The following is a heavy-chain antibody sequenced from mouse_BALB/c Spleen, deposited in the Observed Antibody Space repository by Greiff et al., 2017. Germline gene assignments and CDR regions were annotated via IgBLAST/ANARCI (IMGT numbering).Heavy chain of an antibody. Sequence: EVKLVESGPGLVKPSQSLSLTCSVTGYSITSGYYWNWIRQFPGNKLEWMGYISYDGSNNYNPSLKNRISITRDTSKNQFFLKLNSVTTEDTATYYCARVTIYYDYDPFAYWGQGTLVTVSA. V-gene: IGHV3-6*02. CDR3: ARVTIYYDYDPFAY. CDR1: GYSITSGYY. J-gene: IGHJ3*01. D-gene: IGHD2-4*01. CDR2: ISYDGSN.